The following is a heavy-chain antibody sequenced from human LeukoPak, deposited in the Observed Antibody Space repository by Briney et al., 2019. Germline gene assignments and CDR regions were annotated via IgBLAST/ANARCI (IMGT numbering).Heavy chain of an antibody. D-gene: IGHD6-19*01. V-gene: IGHV3-23*01. CDR3: AKDDSGWHPLGFDY. Sequence: GGSLRLSCTVSGFSLSSYALSWVRRAPGKGLEWVSAISGSGGSTYYADSVKGRFTISRDNSKKTLYLQMNSLRAEDTAVYYCAKDDSGWHPLGFDYWGQGTLVTVSS. J-gene: IGHJ4*02. CDR2: ISGSGGST. CDR1: GFSLSSYA.